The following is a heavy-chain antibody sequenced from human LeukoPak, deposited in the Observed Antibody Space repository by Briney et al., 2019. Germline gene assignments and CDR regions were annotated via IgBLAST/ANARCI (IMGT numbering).Heavy chain of an antibody. D-gene: IGHD6-19*01. J-gene: IGHJ4*02. CDR2: INWNGGST. CDR3: AKDLQWLVGGFDY. Sequence: PGGSLRLSCAASGFTFDDYGMSWVRQAPGKGLEWVSGINWNGGSTGYADSVKGRFTISRDNAKNTLYLQMNSLRAEDTAVYYCAKDLQWLVGGFDYWGQGNLVTVSS. CDR1: GFTFDDYG. V-gene: IGHV3-20*04.